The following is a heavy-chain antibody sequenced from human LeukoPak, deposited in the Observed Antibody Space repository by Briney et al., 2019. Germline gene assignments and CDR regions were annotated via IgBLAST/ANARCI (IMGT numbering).Heavy chain of an antibody. D-gene: IGHD5-12*01. Sequence: GGSLRLSCAASGFTFSSYSMNWVRQAPGRGLEWVSSISDDSNYIYYADSVKGRFTISRDNAKNTLYLQMNSLRAEDTAVYYCARGYSGYDFPPYFDYWGQGTLVTVSS. CDR1: GFTFSSYS. CDR2: ISDDSNYI. CDR3: ARGYSGYDFPPYFDY. V-gene: IGHV3-21*01. J-gene: IGHJ4*02.